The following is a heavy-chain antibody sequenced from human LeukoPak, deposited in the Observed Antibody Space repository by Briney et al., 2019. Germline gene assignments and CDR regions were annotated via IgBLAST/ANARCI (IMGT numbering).Heavy chain of an antibody. D-gene: IGHD3-22*01. CDR2: ISSSSSYI. CDR3: ARDFDSSGYYPI. CDR1: GFTFSIYS. J-gene: IGHJ3*02. V-gene: IGHV3-21*01. Sequence: GGSLRLSCAASGFTFSIYSMNWVRQAPGKGLEWVSSISSSSSYIYYADSVKGRFTISRDNAKNSLYLQMNSLRAEDTAVYYCARDFDSSGYYPIWGQGTMVTVSS.